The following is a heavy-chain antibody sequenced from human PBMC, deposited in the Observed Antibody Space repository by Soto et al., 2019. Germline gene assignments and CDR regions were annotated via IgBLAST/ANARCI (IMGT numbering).Heavy chain of an antibody. CDR2: IYWDGDK. V-gene: IGHV2-5*02. Sequence: QINLIESGPTLVKPTQTLTLTCTFSGFSLSTSGAAVGWVRQPPGRALEWLALIYWDGDKRYNASLGNSLTIPKDTSMNQVVLTLTNVDPADTATYYCAHRATMTIFGLIIDNGIWFDPWGQGTRVIVSS. J-gene: IGHJ5*02. D-gene: IGHD3-3*01. CDR3: AHRATMTIFGLIIDNGIWFDP. CDR1: GFSLSTSGAA.